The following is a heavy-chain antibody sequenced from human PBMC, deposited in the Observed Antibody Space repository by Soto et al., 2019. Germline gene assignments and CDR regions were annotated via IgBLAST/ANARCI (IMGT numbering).Heavy chain of an antibody. D-gene: IGHD2-15*01. Sequence: EASVKVSCKASGYTFASYYMHWVRQAPGQGLEWMGIINPSGGSTSYAQKFQGRVTMTRDTSTSTVYMELSSLRSEDTAVYYCAREHCSGGSCYSLSDNWFDPWGQGTLVTVSS. CDR2: INPSGGST. J-gene: IGHJ5*02. CDR3: AREHCSGGSCYSLSDNWFDP. V-gene: IGHV1-46*01. CDR1: GYTFASYY.